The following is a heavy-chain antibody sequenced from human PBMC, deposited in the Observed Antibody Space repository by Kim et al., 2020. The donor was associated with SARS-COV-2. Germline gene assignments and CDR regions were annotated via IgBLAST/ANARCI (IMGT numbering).Heavy chain of an antibody. D-gene: IGHD5-12*01. Sequence: AQKFQGRVTITADKSTRTAYMELSSLRSEDTAVYYCARDPPDSGYDRGDYWGQGTLVTVSS. J-gene: IGHJ4*02. CDR3: ARDPPDSGYDRGDY. V-gene: IGHV1-69*04.